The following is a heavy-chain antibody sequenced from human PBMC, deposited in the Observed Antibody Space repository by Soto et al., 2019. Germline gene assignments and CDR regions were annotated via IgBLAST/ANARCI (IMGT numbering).Heavy chain of an antibody. D-gene: IGHD1-26*01. V-gene: IGHV4-59*01. CDR3: ARGVGSSPPRY. CDR2: IYDSGGP. Sequence: SETLSLTCTISGGSISVYYWSWIRQPPGQALEWIGYIYDSGGPSYNPSLRSRVIISADTSKNQISLKLTSATAADTAVYYCARGVGSSPPRYWGRGTLVTVSS. CDR1: GGSISVYY. J-gene: IGHJ4*02.